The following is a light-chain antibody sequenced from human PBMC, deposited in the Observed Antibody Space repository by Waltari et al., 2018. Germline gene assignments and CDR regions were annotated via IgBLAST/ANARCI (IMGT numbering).Light chain of an antibody. CDR1: SPNLGANY. Sequence: QSVLTQSPSASGTPGQRVTRSCSGSSPNLGANYVYWYQQFPGTAPRLLIYRSYQRPSGVPDRFSGSKSGTSASLAISGLRSEDEADYYCATWDDSLNALVFGGGTRLTAL. V-gene: IGLV1-47*01. CDR3: ATWDDSLNALV. J-gene: IGLJ3*02. CDR2: RSY.